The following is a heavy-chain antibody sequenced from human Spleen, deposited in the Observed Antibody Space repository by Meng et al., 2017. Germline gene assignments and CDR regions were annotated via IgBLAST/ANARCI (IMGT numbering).Heavy chain of an antibody. Sequence: QVQLVQSGPEVKKPGASVNLSCKPSGYTFAAYWIHWLRQAPGQGLEWMGRIDPNNDHTQYAQNFQGRVTMTSDTSISTVYMELNGLRSDDTAVYYCVRDEDISAAGKLFGDYWGQGTLVTVSS. J-gene: IGHJ4*02. D-gene: IGHD6-13*01. CDR2: IDPNNDHT. CDR3: VRDEDISAAGKLFGDY. V-gene: IGHV1-2*06. CDR1: GYTFAAYW.